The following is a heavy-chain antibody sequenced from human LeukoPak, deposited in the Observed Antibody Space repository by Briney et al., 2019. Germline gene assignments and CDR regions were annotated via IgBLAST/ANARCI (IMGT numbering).Heavy chain of an antibody. CDR2: ISAYNGNT. D-gene: IGHD6-19*01. V-gene: IGHV1-18*01. Sequence: ASVKVSCEASGYTFTSYGISWVRQAPGQGLEWMGWISAYNGNTNYAQKLQGRVTMTTDTSTSTAYMELRSLRSDDTAVYYCARGEQWLETPSFDYWGQGTLVTVSS. CDR3: ARGEQWLETPSFDY. J-gene: IGHJ4*02. CDR1: GYTFTSYG.